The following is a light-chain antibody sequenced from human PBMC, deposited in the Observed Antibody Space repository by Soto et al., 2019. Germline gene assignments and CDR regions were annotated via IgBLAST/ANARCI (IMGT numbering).Light chain of an antibody. Sequence: QSVLTQPASVSGSPGQSITISCTGTSSDVGGYNYVSWYQQHPGKAPKVMIYQVSHRPSGVSNRFPGSKSGNTASLTISGLQAEDEADYYCSSYTSSSTPYVFGTGTKVTVL. J-gene: IGLJ1*01. CDR1: SSDVGGYNY. V-gene: IGLV2-14*01. CDR2: QVS. CDR3: SSYTSSSTPYV.